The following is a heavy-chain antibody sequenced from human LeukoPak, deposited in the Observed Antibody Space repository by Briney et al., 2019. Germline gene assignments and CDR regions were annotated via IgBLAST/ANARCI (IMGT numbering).Heavy chain of an antibody. J-gene: IGHJ4*02. Sequence: SETLSLTCTVSGYSISSGYYWGWIRQPPGKGLEWIGSIYHSGSTYYNPSLKSRVTISVDTSKNQFSLKLSSVTAADTAVYYCARRDDSSGYHKIFDYWGPGTLVTVSS. CDR3: ARRDDSSGYHKIFDY. D-gene: IGHD3-22*01. CDR2: IYHSGST. V-gene: IGHV4-38-2*02. CDR1: GYSISSGYY.